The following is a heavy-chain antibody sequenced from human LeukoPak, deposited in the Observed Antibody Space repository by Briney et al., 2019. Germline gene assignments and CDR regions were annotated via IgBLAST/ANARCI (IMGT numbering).Heavy chain of an antibody. Sequence: ASVKVSCKASGYTFTGYYMHWVRQAPGQGLEWMGWINPNSGGTNYAQKFQGRVTMTRDTSISTAYMELSRLRSDDTAVYYCARVYYDILTGYYASYFQHWGQGTLVTVSS. J-gene: IGHJ1*01. CDR3: ARVYYDILTGYYASYFQH. V-gene: IGHV1-2*02. CDR1: GYTFTGYY. D-gene: IGHD3-9*01. CDR2: INPNSGGT.